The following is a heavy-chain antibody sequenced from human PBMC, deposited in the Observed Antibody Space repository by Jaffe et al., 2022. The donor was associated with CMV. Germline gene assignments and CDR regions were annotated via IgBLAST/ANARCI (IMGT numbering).Heavy chain of an antibody. CDR2: IIPILGIA. V-gene: IGHV1-69*09. D-gene: IGHD3-16*01. CDR1: GGTFSSYA. Sequence: QVQLVQSGAEVKKPGSSVKVSCKASGGTFSSYAISWVRQAPGQGLEWMGRIIPILGIANYAQKFQGRVTITADKSTSTAYMELSSLRSEDTAVYYCARTPIGEGDLLGDFDYWGQGTLVTVSS. CDR3: ARTPIGEGDLLGDFDY. J-gene: IGHJ4*02.